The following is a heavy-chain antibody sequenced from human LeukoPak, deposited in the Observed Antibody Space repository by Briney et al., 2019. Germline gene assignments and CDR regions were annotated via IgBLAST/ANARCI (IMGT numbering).Heavy chain of an antibody. CDR3: ARGITIFGVVSHFDY. CDR2: IYYRGST. J-gene: IGHJ4*02. CDR1: GGSISSDY. V-gene: IGHV4-59*01. D-gene: IGHD3-3*01. Sequence: PSETLSLTCTVSGGSISSDYWSWIRQPPGRGLEWIGYIYYRGSTNYNASLKSRVTISLDTSKNQVSLELSSVTAADTAVYYCARGITIFGVVSHFDYWGQGTLVTVSS.